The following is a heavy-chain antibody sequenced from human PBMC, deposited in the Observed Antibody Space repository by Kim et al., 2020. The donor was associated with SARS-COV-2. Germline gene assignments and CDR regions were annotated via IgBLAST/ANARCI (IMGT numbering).Heavy chain of an antibody. D-gene: IGHD1-1*01. J-gene: IGHJ6*02. V-gene: IGHV3-21*01. Sequence: GGSLRLSCAASGFTFSSYSMNWVRQAPGKGLEWVSSISSSSSYIYYADSVKGRFTISRDNAKNSLYLQMNSLRAEDTAVYYCARDDAGGWVQRHYGMDVWGQGTTVTVSS. CDR3: ARDDAGGWVQRHYGMDV. CDR1: GFTFSSYS. CDR2: ISSSSSYI.